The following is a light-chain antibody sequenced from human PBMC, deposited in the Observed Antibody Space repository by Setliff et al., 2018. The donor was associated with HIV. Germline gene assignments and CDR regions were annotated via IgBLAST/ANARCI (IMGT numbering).Light chain of an antibody. CDR1: SSDVGGYDY. CDR2: DVS. J-gene: IGLJ1*01. V-gene: IGLV2-14*01. CDR3: SSYTSISTYV. Sequence: QSALTQPASVSGSPGQSIAISCTGTSSDVGGYDYVSWFQQHPGKAPKLMIYDVSKRPSGVSNRFSGSKSDNTASLTISGPQAEDEADYFCSSYTSISTYVFGTGTKVTV.